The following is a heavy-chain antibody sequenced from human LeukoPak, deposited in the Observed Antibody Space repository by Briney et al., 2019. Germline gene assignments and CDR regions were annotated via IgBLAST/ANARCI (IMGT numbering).Heavy chain of an antibody. D-gene: IGHD6-6*01. J-gene: IGHJ4*02. CDR2: MYYSGST. Sequence: SETLSLTCTVSGGSFSNYYWSWIRQPPGRGLECIGYMYYSGSTNYNPSLKSRVTISVDTSKNQFSLKLKSVTAADTAVYYCARGIETIAARRLYFDYWGQGTLVTVSS. V-gene: IGHV4-59*08. CDR1: GGSFSNYY. CDR3: ARGIETIAARRLYFDY.